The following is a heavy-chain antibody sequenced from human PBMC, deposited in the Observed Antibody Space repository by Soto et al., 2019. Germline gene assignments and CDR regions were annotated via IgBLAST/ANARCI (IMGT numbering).Heavy chain of an antibody. J-gene: IGHJ4*02. V-gene: IGHV3-23*01. Sequence: PGGSLRLSCAASGFTFSSYAMSWVRQAPGKGLEWVSSISGRGGSTYYADSVKGRFTISRDNSKNTLYLQMNSLRAEDTAVYYCAKEHSGSYLPAAYWGQGTLVTVSS. CDR2: ISGRGGST. CDR1: GFTFSSYA. CDR3: AKEHSGSYLPAAY. D-gene: IGHD3-10*01.